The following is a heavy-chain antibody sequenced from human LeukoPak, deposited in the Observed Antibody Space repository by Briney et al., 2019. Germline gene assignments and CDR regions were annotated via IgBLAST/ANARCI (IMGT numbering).Heavy chain of an antibody. V-gene: IGHV4-34*01. Sequence: KPSETLSLTCAVYGVSFSGYYWSWIRQPPGKGLEWIGEINHSGSTNYNPSLKSRVTISVDTSKNQFSLKLSSGTAADTAVYYCARGGRRITMIVVAKGYFDYWGQGTLVTVSS. CDR3: ARGGRRITMIVVAKGYFDY. CDR1: GVSFSGYY. J-gene: IGHJ4*02. CDR2: INHSGST. D-gene: IGHD3-22*01.